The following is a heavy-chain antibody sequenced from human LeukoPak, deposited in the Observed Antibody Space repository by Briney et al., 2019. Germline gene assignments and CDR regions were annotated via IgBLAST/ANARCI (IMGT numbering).Heavy chain of an antibody. D-gene: IGHD1-26*01. CDR2: ISGSAYNS. Sequence: PGGSLRLSCAASGFTFSSHGMSWVRQAPGRGLEWVSTISGSAYNSYYADSVKGRFTISRDKSANTLYLQMSSLRAEDTALYYCAKHSGSYFIYHVDSWGQGTLVTVSS. V-gene: IGHV3-23*01. CDR1: GFTFSSHG. CDR3: AKHSGSYFIYHVDS. J-gene: IGHJ4*02.